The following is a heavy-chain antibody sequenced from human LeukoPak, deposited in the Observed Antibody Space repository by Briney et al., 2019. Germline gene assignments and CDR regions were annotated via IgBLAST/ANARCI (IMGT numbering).Heavy chain of an antibody. CDR1: GGSISSYY. D-gene: IGHD3-3*01. J-gene: IGHJ6*02. CDR2: IYYSGST. V-gene: IGHV4-59*01. Sequence: SETLSLTCTVSGGSISSYYWSWIRQAPGKGLEWIGYIYYSGSTNYNPSLKSRVTISVDTSKNQFSLKLSSVTAADTAVYYCARDRTIFGVADYGMDVWGQGTTVTVSS. CDR3: ARDRTIFGVADYGMDV.